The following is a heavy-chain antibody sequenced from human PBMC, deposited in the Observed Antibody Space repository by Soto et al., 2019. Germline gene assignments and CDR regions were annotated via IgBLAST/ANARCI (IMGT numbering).Heavy chain of an antibody. V-gene: IGHV3-30*04. J-gene: IGHJ6*02. Sequence: PGGSLRLSCSASGFTFSMFSMHWVRQAPGKGLEWVAVISYDGSNKYYADSVKGRFTISRDNSKNTLYLQMNSLRAEDTAVYYCAKDEFTNYYYYGMDVWGQGTTVTVSS. D-gene: IGHD2-2*01. CDR2: ISYDGSNK. CDR1: GFTFSMFS. CDR3: AKDEFTNYYYYGMDV.